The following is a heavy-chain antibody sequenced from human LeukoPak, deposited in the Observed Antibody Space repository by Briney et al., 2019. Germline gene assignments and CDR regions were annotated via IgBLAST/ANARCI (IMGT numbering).Heavy chain of an antibody. CDR3: AKDGGRGVLDY. D-gene: IGHD3-10*01. CDR1: GFTFSTFG. CDR2: IRYDGSDK. V-gene: IGHV3-30*02. J-gene: IGHJ4*02. Sequence: GGSLRLSCAASGFTFSTFGMHWVRQAPGKGLEWVTFIRYDGSDKYYTDSVKGRFTISRDKSRNILFLQMNCQRTEDTAVYYCAKDGGRGVLDYWGQGTLVTVSS.